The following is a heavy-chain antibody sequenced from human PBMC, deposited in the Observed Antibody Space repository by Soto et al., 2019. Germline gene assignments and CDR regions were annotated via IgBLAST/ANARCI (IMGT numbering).Heavy chain of an antibody. V-gene: IGHV3-23*01. J-gene: IGHJ4*02. CDR2: ISGSGGST. Sequence: GGSLRLSCAASGFTFSSYAMNWVRQAPGKGLEWVSAISGSGGSTYYADSVKGRFTISRDNSKNTLYLQMNSLRAEDRAVYYCEKDGSSVVVGADCFDFWGQGTLVTVSS. CDR3: EKDGSSVVVGADCFDF. CDR1: GFTFSSYA. D-gene: IGHD2-2*01.